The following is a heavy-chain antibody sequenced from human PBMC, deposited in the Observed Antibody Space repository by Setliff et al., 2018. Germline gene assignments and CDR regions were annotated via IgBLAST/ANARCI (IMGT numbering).Heavy chain of an antibody. CDR2: IQKSGSA. CDR3: ARGGYNGYAVFDD. CDR1: GVSVSSYY. D-gene: IGHD5-12*01. J-gene: IGHJ4*02. Sequence: SDTLSLTCNVSGVSVSSYYWSWIRQPPGKGLECIGYIQKSGSANYNPSLMSRVTISVDTSKNKFSLSLSSVTAADTAVYYCARGGYNGYAVFDDWGQGALVTVSS. V-gene: IGHV4-59*02.